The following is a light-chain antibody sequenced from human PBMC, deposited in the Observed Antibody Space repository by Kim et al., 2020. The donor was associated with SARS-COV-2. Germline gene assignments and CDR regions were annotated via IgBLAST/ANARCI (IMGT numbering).Light chain of an antibody. Sequence: SVGDRVTITCRASQGISSFLAWYQQKPGKGPKLLIYSASTLQSGVPSRFSGSGSGAEFTLTISSLQPEDFATYYCQQLSSYPRLTFGGGTKVDIK. CDR2: SAS. CDR3: QQLSSYPRLT. J-gene: IGKJ4*01. CDR1: QGISSF. V-gene: IGKV1-9*01.